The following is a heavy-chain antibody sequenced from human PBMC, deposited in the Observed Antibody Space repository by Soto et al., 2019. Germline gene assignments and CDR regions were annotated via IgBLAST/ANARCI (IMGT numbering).Heavy chain of an antibody. CDR2: IYYSGST. CDR1: RGSISSSSYY. Sequence: SETLSLTCAVSRGSISSSSYYWGWIRQPPGKGLEWIGSIYYSGSTNYTPSLKSRVTISVDTSKNQFSLKLSSVTAADTAVYYCASGYSQLWNRDAFDIWGQGTMVTVSS. D-gene: IGHD5-18*01. CDR3: ASGYSQLWNRDAFDI. V-gene: IGHV4-39*07. J-gene: IGHJ3*02.